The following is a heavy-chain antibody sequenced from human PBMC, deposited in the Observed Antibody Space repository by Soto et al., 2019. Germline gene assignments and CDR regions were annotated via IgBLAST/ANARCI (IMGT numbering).Heavy chain of an antibody. J-gene: IGHJ4*02. CDR3: ARVYNDFWSGYALKFDY. CDR2: INHSGST. V-gene: IGHV4-34*01. CDR1: GGTFRGYY. D-gene: IGHD3-3*01. Sequence: SETQSLTCTVYGGTFRGYYWSWIRQPPGKGLEWIGEINHSGSTNYNPSLKSRVTISVDTSKNQFSLKLSSVTAADTAVYYCARVYNDFWSGYALKFDYWGQGTLVTVSS.